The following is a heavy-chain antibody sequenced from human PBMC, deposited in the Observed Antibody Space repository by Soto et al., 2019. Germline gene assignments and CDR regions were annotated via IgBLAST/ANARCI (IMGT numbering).Heavy chain of an antibody. CDR1: GGSITSDY. Sequence: SETLSLTCTVSGGSITSDYWNLIRQPPGKGLECIAYVSHSGSTKYNPSLQSRVTISIDTSKNQFSLRLSCVTAADTAVYYCASGFYDSSGYSEAFDIWGQGTMVT. D-gene: IGHD3-22*01. CDR3: ASGFYDSSGYSEAFDI. J-gene: IGHJ3*02. V-gene: IGHV4-59*01. CDR2: VSHSGST.